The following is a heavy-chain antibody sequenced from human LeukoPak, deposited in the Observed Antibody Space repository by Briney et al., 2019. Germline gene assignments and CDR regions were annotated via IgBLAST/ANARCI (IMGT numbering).Heavy chain of an antibody. V-gene: IGHV4-4*07. CDR1: GGSISSYY. CDR3: ARVRDSRFSRFQNWFDP. CDR2: IYTSGST. J-gene: IGHJ5*02. D-gene: IGHD2-21*02. Sequence: SETLSLTCTVSGGSISSYYWSWIRQPAGKGLEWIGRIYTSGSTNYNPSLKSRVTMSVDTSKNQFSLKLSSVTAADTAVYYCARVRDSRFSRFQNWFDPWGQGTLVTVS.